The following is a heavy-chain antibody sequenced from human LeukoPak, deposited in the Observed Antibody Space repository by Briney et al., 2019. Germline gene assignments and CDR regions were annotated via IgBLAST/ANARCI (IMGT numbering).Heavy chain of an antibody. CDR1: GGSISSSSSY. CDR3: GSAGKEMATDNWFDP. V-gene: IGHV4-39*01. Sequence: SETLSLTCTVSGGSISSSSSYWGWIRQPPGKGLEWIGSIYYSGSTYYNPSLKSRATISVDTSKNQFSLKLSSVAAADTAVYYCGSAGKEMATDNWFDPWGQGTLVTVSS. CDR2: IYYSGST. J-gene: IGHJ5*02. D-gene: IGHD5-24*01.